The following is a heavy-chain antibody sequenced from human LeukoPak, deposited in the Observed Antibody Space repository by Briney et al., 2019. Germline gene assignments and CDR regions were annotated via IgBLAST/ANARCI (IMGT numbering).Heavy chain of an antibody. Sequence: GGALRLSCSASGNAFRTYAMHWVRQPPGKGLYYVSAISINGGSTYYADSVRGRFTISRDNSKNTLYLQMSSLRPDDTAVYYCVRTYDENPLGWFDPWGQGTLVTVSS. CDR3: VRTYDENPLGWFDP. D-gene: IGHD5-12*01. J-gene: IGHJ5*02. CDR2: ISINGGST. CDR1: GNAFRTYA. V-gene: IGHV3-64D*06.